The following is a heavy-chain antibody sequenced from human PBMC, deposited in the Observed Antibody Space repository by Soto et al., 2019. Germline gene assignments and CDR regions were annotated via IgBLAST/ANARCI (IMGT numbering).Heavy chain of an antibody. CDR2: IKQDGSEK. D-gene: IGHD6-19*01. J-gene: IGHJ4*02. V-gene: IGHV3-7*01. CDR1: GFTFSSYW. Sequence: PGGSLRLSCAASGFTFSSYWMSWVRQAPGKGLEWVANIKQDGSEKYYVDSVKGRFTISRDNAKNSLYLQMNSLRAEDAAVYYCARDDIAVAGTLSYFDYWGQGTLVTVSS. CDR3: ARDDIAVAGTLSYFDY.